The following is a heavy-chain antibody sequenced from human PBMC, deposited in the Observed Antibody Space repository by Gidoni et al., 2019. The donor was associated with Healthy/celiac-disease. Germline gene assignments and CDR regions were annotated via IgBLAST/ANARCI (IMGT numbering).Heavy chain of an antibody. J-gene: IGHJ6*02. D-gene: IGHD3-9*01. Sequence: EVQLVESGGGLVQPGGSLRLSCAASGFTVSSNYMSWVRQAPGKGLEGVSVIYSGGSTYYADSVKGRFTISRDNSKNTLYLQMNSLRAEDTAVYYCARADDILTAYGMDVWGQGTTVTVSS. CDR2: IYSGGST. CDR1: GFTVSSNY. V-gene: IGHV3-66*01. CDR3: ARADDILTAYGMDV.